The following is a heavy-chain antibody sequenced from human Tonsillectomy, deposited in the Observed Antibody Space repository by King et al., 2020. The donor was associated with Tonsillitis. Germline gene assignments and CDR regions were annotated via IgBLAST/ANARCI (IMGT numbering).Heavy chain of an antibody. CDR1: GFTFSSFW. V-gene: IGHV3-7*01. J-gene: IGHJ4*02. CDR2: IKQDGSEK. CDR3: ERDSSGGNPGGY. D-gene: IGHD4-23*01. Sequence: VQLVESGGGLVQPGGSLRLSCAASGFTFSSFWMSWVRQAPGKGLEWVANIKQDGSEKYYVDSVKGRFTISRDNAKNSLYLQMNSLRADDTAVYYCERDSSGGNPGGYWGQGTLVTVSS.